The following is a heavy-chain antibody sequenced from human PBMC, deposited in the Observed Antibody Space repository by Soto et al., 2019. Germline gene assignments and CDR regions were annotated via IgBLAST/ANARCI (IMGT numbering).Heavy chain of an antibody. V-gene: IGHV5-51*01. CDR3: ARPSIVGATTHYYYGMDV. J-gene: IGHJ6*02. CDR2: IYPGDSDT. D-gene: IGHD1-26*01. CDR1: GYSFTSYW. Sequence: GESLKISCKGSGYSFTSYWIGWVGQMPGKGLEWMGIIYPGDSDTRYSPSFQGQVTISADKSISTAYLQWSSLKASDTAMYYCARPSIVGATTHYYYGMDVWGQGTTVTVSS.